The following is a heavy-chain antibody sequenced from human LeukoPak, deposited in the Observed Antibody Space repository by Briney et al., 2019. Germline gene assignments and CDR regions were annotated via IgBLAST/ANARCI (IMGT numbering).Heavy chain of an antibody. CDR3: AREQWLVLY. CDR2: ITWNSGTK. CDR1: GFTFEDYS. J-gene: IGHJ4*02. V-gene: IGHV3-9*01. Sequence: GGSLRLSCAASGFTFEDYSMHWVRQVPGKGLEWVSGITWNSGTKDYADSVKGRFTISRDNAKNSLYLQMNSLRAEDTAVYYCAREQWLVLYWGQGTLVTVSS. D-gene: IGHD6-19*01.